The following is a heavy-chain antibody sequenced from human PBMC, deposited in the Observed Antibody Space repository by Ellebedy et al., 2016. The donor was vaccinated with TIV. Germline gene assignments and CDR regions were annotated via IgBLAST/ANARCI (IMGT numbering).Heavy chain of an antibody. CDR3: ARDPGGGGDFGDNWFDP. V-gene: IGHV3-66*01. Sequence: PGGSLRLSCEASGLIVNNYFMNWVRQAPGKGLEWVSVLYPDAKTNYTDSVNGRFIVSRDSSKNTLYLQMNSLTAEDTAVYYCARDPGGGGDFGDNWFDPWGQGTLVTVSS. D-gene: IGHD2-21*01. CDR2: LYPDAKT. J-gene: IGHJ5*02. CDR1: GLIVNNYF.